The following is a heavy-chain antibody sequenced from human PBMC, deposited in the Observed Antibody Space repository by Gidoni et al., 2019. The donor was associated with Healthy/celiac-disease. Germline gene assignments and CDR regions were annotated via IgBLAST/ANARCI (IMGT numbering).Heavy chain of an antibody. CDR3: ARDGDFWSGYRDYYYGMDV. CDR1: GGSISSYS. D-gene: IGHD3-3*01. V-gene: IGHV4-59*01. J-gene: IGHJ6*02. Sequence: QVQLQESGPGLVKPSETLSLTCTVSGGSISSYSWSWIRQPPGKGLEWIGYIYYSGSTNYNPSLKSRVTISVDTSKNQFSLKLSSVTAADTAVYYCARDGDFWSGYRDYYYGMDVWGQGTTVTVSS. CDR2: IYYSGST.